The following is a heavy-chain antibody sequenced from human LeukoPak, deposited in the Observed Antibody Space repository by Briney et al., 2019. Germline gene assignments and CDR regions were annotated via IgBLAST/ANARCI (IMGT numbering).Heavy chain of an antibody. D-gene: IGHD3-10*01. CDR1: GYTFTDYY. Sequence: ASVKVSCKASGYTFTDYYLHWVRQAPGQGLEWMGWINPNSGGTNYAPKFQGRVTMTRDTSTSTVYMELSSLRSEDTAVYYCARAPMVRGVPDYYMDVWGKGTTVTISS. J-gene: IGHJ6*03. V-gene: IGHV1-2*02. CDR3: ARAPMVRGVPDYYMDV. CDR2: INPNSGGT.